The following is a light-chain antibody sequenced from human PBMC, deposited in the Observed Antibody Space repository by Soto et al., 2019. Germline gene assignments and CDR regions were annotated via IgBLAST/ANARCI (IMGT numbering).Light chain of an antibody. Sequence: EIVLTQSPGTLSLSPGERATLSCRASQSVSSSYLAWYQQKPGQAPRLLIYGASSRATGIPDRFSGSGSGTDFTLTISRLEPEDFAVYYCQQYGSSPGTFGQGTDWRLN. V-gene: IGKV3-20*01. J-gene: IGKJ5*01. CDR2: GAS. CDR1: QSVSSSY. CDR3: QQYGSSPGT.